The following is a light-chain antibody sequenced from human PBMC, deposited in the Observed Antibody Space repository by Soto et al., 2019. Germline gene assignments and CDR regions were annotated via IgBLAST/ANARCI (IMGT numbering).Light chain of an antibody. J-gene: IGLJ1*01. CDR3: SSYTTSSTYV. V-gene: IGLV2-14*01. CDR1: SSDVGGHNF. Sequence: QSVLTQPPSASGSPGQSVTISCTGTSSDVGGHNFVSWYQHHPGKAPKLTIYEVSNRPSGVSNRFSGSKSGYTASLTISGLQAEDEADYYCSSYTTSSTYVFGPGTKVTVL. CDR2: EVS.